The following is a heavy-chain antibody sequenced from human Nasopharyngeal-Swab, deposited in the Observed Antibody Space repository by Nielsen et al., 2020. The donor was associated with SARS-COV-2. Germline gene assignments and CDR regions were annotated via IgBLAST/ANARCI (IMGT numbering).Heavy chain of an antibody. Sequence: ASVKISCKASGYTFTSYYMHWVRQAPGQGLEWMGIINPSGGSTSYAQKFQGRVTMTRDTSTSTVYMELSSLRSEDTAVYYCARSIAAAVFDYWGQGTLVTVSS. CDR1: GYTFTSYY. V-gene: IGHV1-46*01. J-gene: IGHJ4*02. CDR2: INPSGGST. D-gene: IGHD6-13*01. CDR3: ARSIAAAVFDY.